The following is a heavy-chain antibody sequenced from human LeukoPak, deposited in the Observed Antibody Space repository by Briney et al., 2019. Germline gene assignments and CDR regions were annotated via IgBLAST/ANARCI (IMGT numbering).Heavy chain of an antibody. J-gene: IGHJ4*02. CDR2: IVPIRNTT. CDR3: ARVHIPWGAFCGDDCYSAFEY. V-gene: IGHV1-69*13. D-gene: IGHD2-21*02. Sequence: ASVKVSCKTSGSTFSSYGVNWVRQAPGQGLEWMGGIVPIRNTTYYAQSFQGRISITADESKSTGFLEVRSLRSEDTAMYYCARVHIPWGAFCGDDCYSAFEYWGRGTLVIVSS. CDR1: GSTFSSYG.